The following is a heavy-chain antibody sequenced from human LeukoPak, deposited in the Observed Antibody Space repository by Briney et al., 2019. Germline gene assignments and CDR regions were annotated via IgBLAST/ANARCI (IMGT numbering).Heavy chain of an antibody. CDR1: GFTFSSYG. Sequence: GGSLRLSCAASGFTFSSYGMHWVRQAPGKGLEWVAFIRYDGSNKYCADSVKGRFTISRDHSEHTLYLRMNNLRAEDTAVVYCARTYYDYWCGPYAFDIWGQGTMVTVSS. CDR2: IRYDGSNK. D-gene: IGHD3-3*01. CDR3: ARTYYDYWCGPYAFDI. J-gene: IGHJ3*02. V-gene: IGHV3-30*02.